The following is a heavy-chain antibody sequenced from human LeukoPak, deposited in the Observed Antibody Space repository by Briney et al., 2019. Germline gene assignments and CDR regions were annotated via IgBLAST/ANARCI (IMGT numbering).Heavy chain of an antibody. CDR2: ISAYNGNT. Sequence: ASVKVSCKASGYTFTSYYMHWVRQAPGQGLEWMGWISAYNGNTNYAQKLQGRVTMTTDTSTSTAYMELRSLRSDDTAVYYCARVSGYCSSTSCYRFDYWGQGTLVTVSS. J-gene: IGHJ4*02. D-gene: IGHD2-2*02. CDR3: ARVSGYCSSTSCYRFDY. CDR1: GYTFTSYY. V-gene: IGHV1-18*04.